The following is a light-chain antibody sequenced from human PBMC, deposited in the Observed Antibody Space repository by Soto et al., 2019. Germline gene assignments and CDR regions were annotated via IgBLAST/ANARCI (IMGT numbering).Light chain of an antibody. CDR3: QQYKSYRA. V-gene: IGKV1-5*01. J-gene: IGKJ1*01. CDR1: QSISSW. CDR2: DAS. Sequence: IKMNQSPSTLSATAGDRVTITCRASQSISSWLAWYQQKPGKAPKLLIYDASNLESGVPSRFSGSGSGTEFTLTISNLQPDDIATYYCQQYKSYRAFGQGTKVDIK.